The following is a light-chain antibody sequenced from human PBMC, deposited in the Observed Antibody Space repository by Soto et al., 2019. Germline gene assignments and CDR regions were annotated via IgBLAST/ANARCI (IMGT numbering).Light chain of an antibody. CDR2: GAS. J-gene: IGKJ1*01. CDR3: LQDDNYPRT. V-gene: IGKV1-6*01. CDR1: QGIRSD. Sequence: AIQMTQSPSSLSASVGDRVTITCRASQGIRSDLAWYQQKPGKAPKLLIYGASNLQSGVPSRFSGSGSGTDFTFTISILQPEDFATYYCLQDDNYPRTFGQGTQVEI.